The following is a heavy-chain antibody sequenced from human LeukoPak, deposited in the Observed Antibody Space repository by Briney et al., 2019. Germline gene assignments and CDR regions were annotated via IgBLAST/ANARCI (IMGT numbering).Heavy chain of an antibody. CDR3: AKDRPVDTAMVLDY. D-gene: IGHD5-18*01. V-gene: IGHV3-30*18. Sequence: GRSLRLSCAASGFTFSSYGMHWVRQAPGKGLEWVAVISYDGSNKYYADSVKGRFTISRDNSKNMLYLQMNSLRAEDTAVYYCAKDRPVDTAMVLDYWGQGTLVTVSS. CDR2: ISYDGSNK. CDR1: GFTFSSYG. J-gene: IGHJ4*02.